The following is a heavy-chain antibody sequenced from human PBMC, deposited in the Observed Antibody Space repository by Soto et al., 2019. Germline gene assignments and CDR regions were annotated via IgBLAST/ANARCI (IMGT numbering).Heavy chain of an antibody. D-gene: IGHD1-1*01. CDR1: GYTFTTYG. J-gene: IGHJ5*02. Sequence: ASVKVSCKASGYTFTTYGISWVRQAPGQGLEWMGWISPYNGNTDYAHKLQGRVTMTTDTSTSTAYLELRPLRSDDTAIYYCARDPGGATGFDPWGQGTLVTVSS. CDR3: ARDPGGATGFDP. V-gene: IGHV1-18*01. CDR2: ISPYNGNT.